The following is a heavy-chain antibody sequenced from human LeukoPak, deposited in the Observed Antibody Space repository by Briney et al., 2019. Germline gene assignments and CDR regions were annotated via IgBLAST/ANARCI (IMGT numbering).Heavy chain of an antibody. CDR1: GFTFSSYA. V-gene: IGHV3-23*01. J-gene: IGHJ4*02. Sequence: GGSLRLSCAASGFTFSSYAMSWVRQAPGKGLEWVSAISGSGGSTYYADSVKGRFTISRDNSKNTLYLQMNSLRAEDTAVYYCANPPGGSGWPVGDYWGQGTLVTVSS. D-gene: IGHD6-19*01. CDR2: ISGSGGST. CDR3: ANPPGGSGWPVGDY.